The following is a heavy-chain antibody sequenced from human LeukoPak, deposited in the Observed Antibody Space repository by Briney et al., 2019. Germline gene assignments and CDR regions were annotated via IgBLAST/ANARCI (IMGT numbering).Heavy chain of an antibody. V-gene: IGHV3-53*01. CDR2: IYSGGTT. D-gene: IGHD3-10*01. J-gene: IGHJ4*02. CDR1: GFTVSGNY. Sequence: GGSLRLSCVASGFTVSGNYMSWVRQAPGKGLEWVSVIYSGGTTLYADSVKGRFTISRDNSKNTLYLQMNSLRAEDAAVYYCARVGYGSGNYSWGQGTLVTVSS. CDR3: ARVGYGSGNYS.